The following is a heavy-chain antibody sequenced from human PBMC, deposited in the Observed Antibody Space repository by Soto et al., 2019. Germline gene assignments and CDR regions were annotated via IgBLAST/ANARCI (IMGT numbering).Heavy chain of an antibody. CDR1: GFSLTTSAVA. CDR3: ARRYDPYYFDY. J-gene: IGHJ4*02. V-gene: IGHV2-5*01. Sequence: QITLKESGPTLVKPTQTLTLTCTFSGFSLTTSAVAVGWIRQPPGKALEWLAIIYGSDAKFYSPSLKSRLTXTXATSTNQVVLTMTNMDPVDTATYYCARRYDPYYFDYWGQGTLVTVSS. CDR2: IYGSDAK. D-gene: IGHD1-1*01.